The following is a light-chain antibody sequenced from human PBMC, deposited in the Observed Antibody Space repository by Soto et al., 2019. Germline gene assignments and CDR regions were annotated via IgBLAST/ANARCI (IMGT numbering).Light chain of an antibody. J-gene: IGLJ3*02. CDR2: EVS. CDR3: SSYTSRNSWV. V-gene: IGLV2-14*01. CDR1: SSDVGGYNY. Sequence: QSALTQPASVSGSPGQSITISCTGTSSDVGGYNYVSWYQQHPGKAPKLMIYEVSNRPSGVSNRFSGSKSGNTASLTISGLQAEDETAYYCSSYTSRNSWVFGGGTKLTVL.